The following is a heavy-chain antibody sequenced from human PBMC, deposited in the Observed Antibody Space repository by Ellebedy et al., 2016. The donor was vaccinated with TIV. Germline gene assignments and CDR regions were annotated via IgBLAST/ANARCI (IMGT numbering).Heavy chain of an antibody. Sequence: SLKISXAASGFTFKSYDMHWVRQVPGKGLEWVAVISSDGGRKHYADSVKGRFTISRDNSKNTLFLQMNSLRPEDAAVFYCAKEKRYCSSANCPLGYWGQGNLVTVSS. D-gene: IGHD2-2*01. CDR1: GFTFKSYD. CDR2: ISSDGGRK. CDR3: AKEKRYCSSANCPLGY. J-gene: IGHJ4*02. V-gene: IGHV3-30*18.